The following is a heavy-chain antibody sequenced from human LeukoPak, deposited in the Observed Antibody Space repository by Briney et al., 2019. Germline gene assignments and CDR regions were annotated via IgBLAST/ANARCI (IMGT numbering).Heavy chain of an antibody. D-gene: IGHD6-13*01. CDR1: GGSFSGYY. Sequence: TSETLSLTCAAYGGSFSGYYWSWIRQPPGKGLEWIGEINHSGSTNYNPSLKSRVTISVDTSKNQFSLKLSSVTAADTAVYYCASGGSSSCPHYWGQGTLVTVSS. V-gene: IGHV4-34*01. J-gene: IGHJ4*02. CDR2: INHSGST. CDR3: ASGGSSSCPHY.